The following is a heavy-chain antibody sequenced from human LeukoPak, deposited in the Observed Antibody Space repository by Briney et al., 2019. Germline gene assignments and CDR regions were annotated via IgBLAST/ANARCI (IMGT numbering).Heavy chain of an antibody. V-gene: IGHV4-4*02. J-gene: IGHJ6*03. CDR2: IYHSGSS. Sequence: PSGTLSLTCAVSGGSISSTNWWSWVRQPPGKGLEWIGEIYHSGSSNYNPSLKSRVTISVDTSKNQFSLKVNSVTAADTAVYYCARGLRGYSYFSYDYYMDVWGKGTTVTVSS. CDR3: ARGLRGYSYFSYDYYMDV. CDR1: GGSISSTNW. D-gene: IGHD5-18*01.